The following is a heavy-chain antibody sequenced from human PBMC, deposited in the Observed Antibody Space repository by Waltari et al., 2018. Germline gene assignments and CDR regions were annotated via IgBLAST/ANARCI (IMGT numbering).Heavy chain of an antibody. J-gene: IGHJ6*03. CDR3: ARHPGEDYYYYMDV. CDR1: GFTFSSYS. CDR2: ISSSRSTI. V-gene: IGHV3-48*04. Sequence: EVQLVESGGGLVQPGGSLRLSCAASGFTFSSYSMNWVRQAPGKGLEWVSYISSSRSTIDYSDSVKGRFTISRDNAKNSLYLQMNSLRAEDTAVYYCARHPGEDYYYYMDVWGKGTTVTVSS. D-gene: IGHD3-10*01.